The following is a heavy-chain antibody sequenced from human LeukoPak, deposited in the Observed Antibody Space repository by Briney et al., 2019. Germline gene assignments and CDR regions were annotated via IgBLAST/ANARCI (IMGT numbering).Heavy chain of an antibody. CDR1: GFTFSSYE. V-gene: IGHV3-48*03. J-gene: IGHJ4*02. D-gene: IGHD3-10*01. Sequence: GGSLRLSCAASGFTFSSYEMNWVRQAPGKGLEWVSYISSSGSTIYYADSVKGRFTISRDNAKSSLYLQMNSLRAEDTAVYYCARGGWFGELLKLGGLGYWGQGTLVTVSS. CDR3: ARGGWFGELLKLGGLGY. CDR2: ISSSGSTI.